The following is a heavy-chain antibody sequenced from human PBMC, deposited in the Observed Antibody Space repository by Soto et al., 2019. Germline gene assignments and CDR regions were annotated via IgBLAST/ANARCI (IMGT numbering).Heavy chain of an antibody. J-gene: IGHJ4*02. CDR3: AREKYYYDY. V-gene: IGHV3-7*01. CDR1: GFTFSTYW. CDR2: IKHDGSEQ. Sequence: EVQLVESGGGLVQPGGSLRLSCAASGFTFSTYWMTWVRQVPGKGLEWVANIKHDGSEQYYVDSVRGRFTIPRDNAQNSLYLQMNSLRAEDTAVYYCAREKYYYDYWGQGTLVTVSS. D-gene: IGHD6-6*01.